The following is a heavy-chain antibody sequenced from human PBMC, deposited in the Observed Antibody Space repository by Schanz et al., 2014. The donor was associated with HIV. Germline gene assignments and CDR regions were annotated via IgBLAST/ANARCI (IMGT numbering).Heavy chain of an antibody. V-gene: IGHV3-7*01. D-gene: IGHD4-17*01. Sequence: EVQLVESGGGLVKPGGSLRLSCAASGFTFSTYWMSWVRQAPGRGLEWVANMKYDGSQKFYADSVKGRFTISRDNSKNTLYLQMNSLRAEDTAVYYCARRDYGDYYYYYGMDVWGQGTTVTVSS. CDR3: ARRDYGDYYYYYGMDV. CDR2: MKYDGSQK. CDR1: GFTFSTYW. J-gene: IGHJ6*02.